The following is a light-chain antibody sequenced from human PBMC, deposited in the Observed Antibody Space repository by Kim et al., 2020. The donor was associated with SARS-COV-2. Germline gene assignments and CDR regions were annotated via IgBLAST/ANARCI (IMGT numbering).Light chain of an antibody. Sequence: STSIGDRVTITCQASQDISVSLNWYQQRPGKAPNLLIQGASNLETGVPPRFSGSGSGTHFTLSISDLHPEDIATYYCQQFANMPPTFGQGTKLEI. J-gene: IGKJ2*01. CDR1: QDISVS. CDR3: QQFANMPPT. CDR2: GAS. V-gene: IGKV1-33*01.